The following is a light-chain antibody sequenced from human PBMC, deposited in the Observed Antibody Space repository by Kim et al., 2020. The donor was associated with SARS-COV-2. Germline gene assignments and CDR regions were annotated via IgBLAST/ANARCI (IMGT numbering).Light chain of an antibody. V-gene: IGKV2-28*01. CDR1: QSLLHSNGYNY. CDR3: MQALQPT. Sequence: PGEPASISCRSSQSLLHSNGYNYLDWYLQKPGQSPQLLIYLGSNRASGVPDRFSGSGSGTDFTLKISRVEAEDVGVYYCMQALQPTFGQGTKLEI. CDR2: LGS. J-gene: IGKJ2*01.